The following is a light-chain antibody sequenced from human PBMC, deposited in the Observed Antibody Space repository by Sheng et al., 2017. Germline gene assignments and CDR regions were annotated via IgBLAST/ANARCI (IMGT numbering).Light chain of an antibody. CDR2: DAS. J-gene: IGKJ1*01. V-gene: IGKV3-20*01. CDR1: QSVSSAY. Sequence: EIVLTQSPGTLSLSPGERATLSCRASQSVSSAYLAWYQQKPGQPPRLLIYDASSMATGIPDRFSGSGSGTDFTLTIRRLEPEDSAVYYCQQYVTLPATFGQGTKVEIK. CDR3: QQYVTLPAT.